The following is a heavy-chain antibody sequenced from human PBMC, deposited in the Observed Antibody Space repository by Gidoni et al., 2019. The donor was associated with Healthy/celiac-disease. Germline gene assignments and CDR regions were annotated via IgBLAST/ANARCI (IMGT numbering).Heavy chain of an antibody. V-gene: IGHV3-9*01. J-gene: IGHJ4*02. CDR2: ISWNSGSI. D-gene: IGHD3-10*01. CDR1: GFTFDDYA. CDR3: AKGTYGSGSYYRFYFDY. Sequence: EVQLVESGGGLVQPGRSLRLSCAASGFTFDDYAMHWVRQAPGKGLEWVSGISWNSGSIGYADSVKGRFTISRDNAKNSLYLQMNSLRAEDTALYYCAKGTYGSGSYYRFYFDYWGQGTLVTVSS.